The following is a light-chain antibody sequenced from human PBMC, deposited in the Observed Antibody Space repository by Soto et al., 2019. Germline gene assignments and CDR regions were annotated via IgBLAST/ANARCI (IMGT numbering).Light chain of an antibody. Sequence: EIVLTQSPGTLSLSPGERATLSCRASQSVSSNYLAWYQQKPGQAPRLLIYGASSRATGIPDRFSGSGSGTDFTLTISRLEPEDFAVYYCQQYGRSPRPFGQGTKVEIK. CDR2: GAS. J-gene: IGKJ1*01. CDR3: QQYGRSPRP. V-gene: IGKV3-20*01. CDR1: QSVSSNY.